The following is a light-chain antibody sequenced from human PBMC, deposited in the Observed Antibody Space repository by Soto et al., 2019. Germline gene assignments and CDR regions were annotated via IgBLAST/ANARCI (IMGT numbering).Light chain of an antibody. Sequence: EMVMTQSPATLSVSPGERATLSCRASQSVSSYLAWYQQKPGQPPRLLIYVASTRAAGIPARFSGSGSGTEFTLTISSLQAEDFAVYYCQQYKDSPPRFGQGTKVEIK. CDR2: VAS. V-gene: IGKV3-15*01. CDR3: QQYKDSPPR. CDR1: QSVSSY. J-gene: IGKJ1*01.